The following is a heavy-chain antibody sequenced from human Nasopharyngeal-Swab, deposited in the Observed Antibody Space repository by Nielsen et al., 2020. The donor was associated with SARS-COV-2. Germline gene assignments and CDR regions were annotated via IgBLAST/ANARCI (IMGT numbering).Heavy chain of an antibody. CDR2: ISGSGGNT. D-gene: IGHD4-17*01. J-gene: IGHJ4*02. CDR3: AKGVGYGDTGCFDE. Sequence: GESLKISCVASGFTYSTYAMNWVRQAPGKGLEWVSGISGSGGNTYYADSVKGRFTISRGNSMETLYLQMNSLRVEDTAVYYCAKGVGYGDTGCFDEWGQGTLVSASS. CDR1: GFTYSTYA. V-gene: IGHV3-23*01.